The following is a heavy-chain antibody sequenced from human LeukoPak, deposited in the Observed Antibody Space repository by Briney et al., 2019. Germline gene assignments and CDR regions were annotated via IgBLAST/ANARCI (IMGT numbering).Heavy chain of an antibody. V-gene: IGHV1-24*01. CDR3: ARVKLYSYEALYYYMDV. CDR2: FDPEDGET. D-gene: IGHD5-18*01. Sequence: GASVKVSCKVSGYTLTELSMHWVRQAPGKGLEWMGGFDPEDGETIYAQKFQGRVTMTEDTSTDTAYMELSSLRSEDTTVYYCARVKLYSYEALYYYMDVWGKGTTVTVSS. CDR1: GYTLTELS. J-gene: IGHJ6*03.